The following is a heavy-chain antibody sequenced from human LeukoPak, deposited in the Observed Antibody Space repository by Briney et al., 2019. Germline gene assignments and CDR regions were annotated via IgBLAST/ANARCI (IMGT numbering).Heavy chain of an antibody. Sequence: ASVKVSCTAPGYTFTGYYMHWVRQAPGQGLEWMGWINPNSGGTNYAQKFQGRVTMTRDTSISTAYMELSRLRSDDTAVYYCARAPATYYYDSSGYGLDYWGQGTLVTVSS. J-gene: IGHJ4*02. CDR2: INPNSGGT. CDR3: ARAPATYYYDSSGYGLDY. V-gene: IGHV1-2*02. D-gene: IGHD3-22*01. CDR1: GYTFTGYY.